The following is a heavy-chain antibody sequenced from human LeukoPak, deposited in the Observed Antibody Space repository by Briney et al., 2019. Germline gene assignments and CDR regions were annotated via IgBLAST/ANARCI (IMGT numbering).Heavy chain of an antibody. Sequence: ASVKVSCKASGYTFTGYYMHWVRQAPGQGLEWMGWISPNSGGTNYAQKFQGRVTMTRDTSISTAYMELSRLRSDDTAVYYCARVRSYYYDSSGYYGGDYYFDYWGQGTLVTVSS. D-gene: IGHD3-22*01. V-gene: IGHV1-2*02. J-gene: IGHJ4*02. CDR1: GYTFTGYY. CDR3: ARVRSYYYDSSGYYGGDYYFDY. CDR2: ISPNSGGT.